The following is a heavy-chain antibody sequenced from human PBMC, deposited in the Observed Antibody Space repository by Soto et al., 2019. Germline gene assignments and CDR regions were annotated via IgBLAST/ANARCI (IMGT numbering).Heavy chain of an antibody. D-gene: IGHD2-15*01. Sequence: QVQLVESGGGVVQPGRSLRLSCAASGFTFSSYGMHWVRQAPGKGLEWVAVISYDGSNKYYADSVKGRFTFSRDNSKNTLYLQMNSLRAEDTAVYYCAKETYSGPLDYWGQGTLVTVSS. CDR3: AKETYSGPLDY. V-gene: IGHV3-30*18. J-gene: IGHJ4*02. CDR2: ISYDGSNK. CDR1: GFTFSSYG.